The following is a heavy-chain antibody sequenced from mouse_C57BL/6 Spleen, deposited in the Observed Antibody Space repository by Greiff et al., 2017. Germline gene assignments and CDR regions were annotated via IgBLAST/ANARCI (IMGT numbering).Heavy chain of an antibody. Sequence: EVKVVESGGDLVKPGGSLKLSCAASGFTFSSYGMSWVRQTPDKRLEWVATIGSGGSYTYYPDSVKGRFTISRDNANNTLYLQMTSLKSEDTAMYYCARHEDYGNFAYWGQGTLVTVSA. CDR3: ARHEDYGNFAY. D-gene: IGHD1-1*01. CDR2: IGSGGSYT. CDR1: GFTFSSYG. J-gene: IGHJ3*01. V-gene: IGHV5-6*01.